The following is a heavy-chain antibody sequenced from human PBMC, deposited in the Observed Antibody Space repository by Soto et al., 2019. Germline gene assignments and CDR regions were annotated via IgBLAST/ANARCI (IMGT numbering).Heavy chain of an antibody. Sequence: ASVKVSCKASGYTFTGYYMHWVRQAPGQGLEWMGWINPNSGGTNYAQKFQGWVTMTRDTSISTAYMELSRLRSDDTAVYYCARGGVTIFGVVIHYYGMDVWGQGTTVTVSS. D-gene: IGHD3-3*01. CDR3: ARGGVTIFGVVIHYYGMDV. J-gene: IGHJ6*02. CDR1: GYTFTGYY. CDR2: INPNSGGT. V-gene: IGHV1-2*04.